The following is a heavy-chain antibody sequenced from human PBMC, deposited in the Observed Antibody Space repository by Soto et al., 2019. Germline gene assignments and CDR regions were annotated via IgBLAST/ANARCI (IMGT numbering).Heavy chain of an antibody. CDR1: GYSFTSYW. D-gene: IGHD2-15*01. CDR3: ARTPYLYCSGGSCLDC. Sequence: GESLKISCKGSGYSFTSYWIGWVRQMPGKGLEWMGIIYPGDSDTRYSPSFQGQVTISADKSISTAYLQWSSLKASDTAMYYCARTPYLYCSGGSCLDCWSQGTLVTVSS. V-gene: IGHV5-51*01. CDR2: IYPGDSDT. J-gene: IGHJ4*02.